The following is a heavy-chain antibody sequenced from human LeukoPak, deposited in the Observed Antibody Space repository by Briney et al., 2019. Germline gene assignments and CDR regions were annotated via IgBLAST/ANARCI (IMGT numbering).Heavy chain of an antibody. Sequence: GESLKISCRGSGYNFGLFWIGWVRQMPGKGLEWMGIIYPGDSDTRYSPSFQGQVTISADKSISTAYLQWSSLKASDTAMYYCARQYYYDSSGYPDYWGQGTLVTVSS. D-gene: IGHD3-22*01. CDR3: ARQYYYDSSGYPDY. V-gene: IGHV5-51*01. CDR1: GYNFGLFW. J-gene: IGHJ4*02. CDR2: IYPGDSDT.